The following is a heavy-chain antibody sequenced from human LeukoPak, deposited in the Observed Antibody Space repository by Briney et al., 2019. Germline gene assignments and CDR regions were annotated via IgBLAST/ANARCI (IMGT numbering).Heavy chain of an antibody. CDR3: AKDSTRSSPRTGSCGMHF. CDR1: GFTSDDYA. D-gene: IGHD6-13*01. J-gene: IGHJ6*03. V-gene: IGHV3-9*02. CDR2: MSWNIGSI. Sequence: GGSLRLSCAVSGFTSDDYAMYRVRGAPGKGVEGGSGMSWNIGSIGSAVSVKGRFTISRDNAKNSLYLQMNSPRPEDTAVYYCAKDSTRSSPRTGSCGMHFWGKGTTVTVSS.